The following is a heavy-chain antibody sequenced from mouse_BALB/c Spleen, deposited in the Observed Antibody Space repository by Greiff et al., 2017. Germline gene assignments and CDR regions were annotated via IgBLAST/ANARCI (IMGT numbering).Heavy chain of an antibody. CDR3: ASSYYRYDYFDY. Sequence: VQRVESGGGLVQPGGSRKLSCAASGFTFSSFGMHWVRQAPEKGLEWVAYISSGSSTIYYADTVKGRFTISRDNPKNTLFLQMTSLRSEDTAMYYCASSYYRYDYFDYWGQGTTLTVSS. CDR2: ISSGSSTI. CDR1: GFTFSSFG. D-gene: IGHD2-14*01. J-gene: IGHJ2*01. V-gene: IGHV5-17*02.